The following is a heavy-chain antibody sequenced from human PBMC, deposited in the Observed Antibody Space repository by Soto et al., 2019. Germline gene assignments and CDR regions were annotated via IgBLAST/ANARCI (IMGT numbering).Heavy chain of an antibody. CDR1: GVSISRTTYY. CDR3: ARLSGSSWFTYNYFDP. J-gene: IGHJ5*02. CDR2: IFYSGST. D-gene: IGHD6-13*01. Sequence: PSETLSLTCAVSGVSISRTTYYLFCVRQPPGNGLEWIGNIFYSGSTYYNPSLRSRVTISIDTSMNHFSLQLNSVTAADTAVYYCARLSGSSWFTYNYFDPWGQGTLVTVSS. V-gene: IGHV4-39*02.